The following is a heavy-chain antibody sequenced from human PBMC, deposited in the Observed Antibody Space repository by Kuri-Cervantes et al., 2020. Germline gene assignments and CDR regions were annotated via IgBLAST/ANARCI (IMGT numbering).Heavy chain of an antibody. D-gene: IGHD3-10*01. CDR3: ARDKAGELRYYYGMDV. J-gene: IGHJ6*02. CDR1: GGSISSSNW. Sequence: SCAVSGGSISSSNWWSWVRQPPGKGLEWIGEIYHSGSTNYNPSLKSRVTISVDKSKNQFSLKLSSVTAADTAVYYCARDKAGELRYYYGMDVWGQGTTVTVSS. V-gene: IGHV4-4*02. CDR2: IYHSGST.